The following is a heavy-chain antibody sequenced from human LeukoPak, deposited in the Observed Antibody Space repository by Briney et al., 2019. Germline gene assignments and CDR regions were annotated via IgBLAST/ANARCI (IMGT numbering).Heavy chain of an antibody. J-gene: IGHJ4*02. CDR3: ARVDEGLDH. D-gene: IGHD3/OR15-3a*01. Sequence: GASVKVSCKTSGYPFFAYYIHWVRQAPGHGLEWMGWINPNSGATNSAQNFQGRVTMTRDTSISTVYMEVSSLKSDDTAMYYCARVDEGLDHWGQGTLVTVSS. CDR2: INPNSGAT. V-gene: IGHV1-2*02. CDR1: GYPFFAYY.